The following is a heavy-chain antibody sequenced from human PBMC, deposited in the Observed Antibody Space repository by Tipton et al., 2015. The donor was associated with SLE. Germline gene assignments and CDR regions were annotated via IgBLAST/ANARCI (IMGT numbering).Heavy chain of an antibody. V-gene: IGHV3-23*01. CDR1: GFTFENHA. CDR3: AKCAYNYGNDASDI. J-gene: IGHJ3*02. CDR2: INGYGDVT. D-gene: IGHD5-24*01. Sequence: SLRLSCAASGFTFENHAMTWVRQAPGKGLAWVSYINGYGDVTHYADSVKGRFTVSRDNSKNTLYLQMNSLRAEDTALYYCAKCAYNYGNDASDIWGQGTMVTVPS.